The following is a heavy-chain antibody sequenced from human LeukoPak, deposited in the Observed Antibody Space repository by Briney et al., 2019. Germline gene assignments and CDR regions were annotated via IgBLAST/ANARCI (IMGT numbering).Heavy chain of an antibody. J-gene: IGHJ3*01. CDR3: AKNLGPFDV. Sequence: PGGSLRLSCAASGFTFNKFAMTWVRQAPGKGLEWVSTIADTGTYNADSVKGRFIISRDNSKNMLYLQLNSLRADDTAMYYCAKNLGPFDVRGQGTMVTVSS. V-gene: IGHV3-23*01. CDR1: GFTFNKFA. CDR2: IADTGT. D-gene: IGHD3-16*01.